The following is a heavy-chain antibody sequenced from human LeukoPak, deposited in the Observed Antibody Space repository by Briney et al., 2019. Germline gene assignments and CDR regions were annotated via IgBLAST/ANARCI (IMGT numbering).Heavy chain of an antibody. J-gene: IGHJ6*03. V-gene: IGHV4-61*09. Sequence: SETLSLTCTVSGGSISSGSYSWTWIRQPAGKGLEWIGHIYTSGSTDYNPSLKSRVTISVDTSKNQFSLKLRSVTAADTAVYYCARDYSYYDFWSTKRRGYYYMDVWGKGTTVTVSS. CDR3: ARDYSYYDFWSTKRRGYYYMDV. D-gene: IGHD3-3*01. CDR2: IYTSGST. CDR1: GGSISSGSYS.